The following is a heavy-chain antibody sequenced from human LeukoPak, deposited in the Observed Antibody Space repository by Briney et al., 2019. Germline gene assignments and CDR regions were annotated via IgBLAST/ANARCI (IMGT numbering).Heavy chain of an antibody. CDR1: GYTFTSYD. Sequence: ASVKVSCKASGYTFTSYDINWVRQATGQGLEWMGWMNPNSGNTGYAQKSQGRVTMTRNTSISTAYMELSSLRSEDTAVYYCARVLDTAMGAGGDYWGQGTLVTISS. J-gene: IGHJ4*02. V-gene: IGHV1-8*01. CDR2: MNPNSGNT. D-gene: IGHD5-18*01. CDR3: ARVLDTAMGAGGDY.